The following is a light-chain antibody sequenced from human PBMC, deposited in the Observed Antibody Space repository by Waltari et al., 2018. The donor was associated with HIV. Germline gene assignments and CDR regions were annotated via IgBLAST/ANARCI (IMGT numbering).Light chain of an antibody. CDR3: QAWDRNTVV. V-gene: IGLV3-1*01. CDR2: EDN. CDR1: DFWETD. Sequence: SYDLTQSPSVSVSPGQTARLTCHGDDFWETDVCWYHQKSGQSPVLVMYEDNKRPTGIPERFSGSKSGNTATLTISGTQAMDEADYYCQAWDRNTVVFGGGTKLTVL. J-gene: IGLJ3*02.